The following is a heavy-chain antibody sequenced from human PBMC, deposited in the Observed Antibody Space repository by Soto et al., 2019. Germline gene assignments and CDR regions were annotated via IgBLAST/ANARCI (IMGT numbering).Heavy chain of an antibody. CDR3: AHSPHRPNYYGSGSYPDY. CDR1: GFSLSTSGVG. CDR2: IYWNDDK. D-gene: IGHD3-10*01. Sequence: GSGPTLVNPTQTLTLTCTFSGFSLSTSGVGVGWIRQPPGKALEWLALIYWNDDKRYSPSLKSRLTITKDTSKNQVVLTMTNMDPVDTATYYCAHSPHRPNYYGSGSYPDYWGQGTLVTVSS. V-gene: IGHV2-5*01. J-gene: IGHJ4*02.